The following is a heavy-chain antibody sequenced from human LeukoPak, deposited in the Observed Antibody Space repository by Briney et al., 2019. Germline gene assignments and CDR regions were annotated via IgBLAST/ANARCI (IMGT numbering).Heavy chain of an antibody. CDR2: IYYSGST. Sequence: SQTLSLTCTVSGGSISSGGYYWSWIRQHPGKGLEWIGYIYYSGSTYYNPSLKSRVTISVDTSKNQFSLKLSSVTAADTAVYYCAREAAAPPYYYYGMDVWGQGTTVTVPS. V-gene: IGHV4-31*03. CDR3: AREAAAPPYYYYGMDV. J-gene: IGHJ6*02. CDR1: GGSISSGGYY. D-gene: IGHD6-13*01.